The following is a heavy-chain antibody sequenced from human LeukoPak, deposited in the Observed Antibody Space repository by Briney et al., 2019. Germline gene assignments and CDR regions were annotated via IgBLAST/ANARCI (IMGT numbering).Heavy chain of an antibody. J-gene: IGHJ4*02. D-gene: IGHD3-10*01. Sequence: GGSLRLSCAASGFTFSSYAMSWVRQAPGKGLEWVSSISSSSSYIYYADSVKGRFTISRDNAKNSLYLQMNSLRAGDTAVYYCARDPELLWSGELFPHFDYWGQGTLVTVSS. CDR1: GFTFSSYA. CDR3: ARDPELLWSGELFPHFDY. V-gene: IGHV3-21*01. CDR2: ISSSSSYI.